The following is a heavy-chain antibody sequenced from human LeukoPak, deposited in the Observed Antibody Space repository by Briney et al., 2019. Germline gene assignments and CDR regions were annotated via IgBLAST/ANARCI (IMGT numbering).Heavy chain of an antibody. J-gene: IGHJ3*02. CDR1: GGTFSSYA. CDR3: ARSPYCGGDCYLAAFDI. CDR2: IIPIFGTA. V-gene: IGHV1-69*01. Sequence: SVKVSCKASGGTFSSYAISWVRQAPGQGLEWMGGIIPIFGTANYAQKFQGRVTITADESTSTAYMELSSLRSEDTAVYYCARSPYCGGDCYLAAFDIWGQGTMVTVSS. D-gene: IGHD2-21*02.